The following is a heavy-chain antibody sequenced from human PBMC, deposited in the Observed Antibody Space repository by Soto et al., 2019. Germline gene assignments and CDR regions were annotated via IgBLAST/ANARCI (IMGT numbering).Heavy chain of an antibody. J-gene: IGHJ5*02. CDR3: ARQASGYYYGWFDP. CDR2: IFYSGGT. D-gene: IGHD3-22*01. V-gene: IGHV4-39*01. CDR1: GGSILDSTYY. Sequence: QLLLQESGPGLVKPSETLSLTCTVSGGSILDSTYYWAWIRQSPGKGLEWIGTIFYSGGTFYTPSLKSRVTMSVDTSNNQFYRRLSSVTAADKAVYYCARQASGYYYGWFDPWGQGTLVTVYS.